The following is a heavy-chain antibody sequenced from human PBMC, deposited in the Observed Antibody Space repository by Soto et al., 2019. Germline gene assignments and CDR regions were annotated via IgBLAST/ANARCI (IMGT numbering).Heavy chain of an antibody. J-gene: IGHJ2*01. D-gene: IGHD2-8*01. CDR1: GGSISGGVHS. CDR2: IFDSGST. CDR3: AIDIMPLTNRWYFDF. Sequence: SETLSLTCTVSGGSISGGVHSWSWIRQPPGKGLEWIGHIFDSGSTYYNPSLKSRLTISVDTSKNQFSLRLSSVTAADTAVYYCAIDIMPLTNRWYFDFWGRGTLVTVSS. V-gene: IGHV4-30-4*01.